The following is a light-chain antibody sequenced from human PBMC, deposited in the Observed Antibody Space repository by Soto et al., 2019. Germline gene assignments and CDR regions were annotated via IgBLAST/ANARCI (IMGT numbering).Light chain of an antibody. CDR3: QQYDTFPLT. V-gene: IGKV1-33*01. CDR2: DAS. CDR1: QDISHF. Sequence: DIQMTQSPSSLSASVGDTVTITCQASQDISHFLNWYQQKPGKAPKLLIYDASNLETGVPSRFGGSGSGTDFTFTISRLQSEDLATYYCQQYDTFPLTFGGGTKVDIK. J-gene: IGKJ4*01.